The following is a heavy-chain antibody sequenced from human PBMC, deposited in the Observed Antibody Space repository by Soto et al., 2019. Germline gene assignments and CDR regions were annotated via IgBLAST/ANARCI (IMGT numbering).Heavy chain of an antibody. V-gene: IGHV4-30-4*01. J-gene: IGHJ6*02. Sequence: SETLSLTCSVSGGSISSGYYYWSWIRQPPGKGLEWIGNIYYSGNTYYNPSLKSRLIISIDTSKNQFSLKVGSMTAADTAVYYCASSSLYGMDVRGQGTTVTVSS. CDR3: ASSSLYGMDV. CDR1: GGSISSGYYY. CDR2: IYYSGNT.